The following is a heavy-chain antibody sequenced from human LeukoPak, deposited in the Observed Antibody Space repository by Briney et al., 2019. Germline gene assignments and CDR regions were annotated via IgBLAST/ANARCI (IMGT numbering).Heavy chain of an antibody. CDR3: ARVLYRVGGYYFDY. Sequence: SETLSLTCAVYGGSFSGYYWSWIRQPPGKGLEWIGEINHSGSTNYNPSLKSRVTISVDTSKNQFSLKLSSVTAADTAVYYCARVLYRVGGYYFDYWGQGTLVTVSS. D-gene: IGHD2-2*02. CDR2: INHSGST. J-gene: IGHJ4*02. CDR1: GGSFSGYY. V-gene: IGHV4-34*01.